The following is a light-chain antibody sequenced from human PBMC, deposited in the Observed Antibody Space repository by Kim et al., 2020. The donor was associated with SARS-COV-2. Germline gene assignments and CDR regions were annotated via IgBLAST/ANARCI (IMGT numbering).Light chain of an antibody. CDR2: QAS. CDR3: QQYVSYPWT. Sequence: ASVGDRVTITCRASQSIYTWLVWYQQKPGRAPKLLIFQASRLKPEVPSRFSGSGSGTEFTLTISSLQPDDFATHYCQQYVSYPWTFGQGTKVDIK. CDR1: QSIYTW. V-gene: IGKV1-5*03. J-gene: IGKJ1*01.